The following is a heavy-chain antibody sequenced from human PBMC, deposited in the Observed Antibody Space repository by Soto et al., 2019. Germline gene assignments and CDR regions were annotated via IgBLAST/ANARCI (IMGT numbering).Heavy chain of an antibody. J-gene: IGHJ4*02. V-gene: IGHV3-23*01. CDR2: ITGDGGNT. CDR1: GFTFRSFA. CDR3: AKRTSALATVPTYFDS. D-gene: IGHD5-12*01. Sequence: GGSLRLSCAASGFTFRSFAMSWVRQVPGKGLQWVSTITGDGGNTYYVDSVKGRYTIPRDNSRNTLYLQLTSLKVEDTAMYFCAKRTSALATVPTYFDSWGQGTLVTVSS.